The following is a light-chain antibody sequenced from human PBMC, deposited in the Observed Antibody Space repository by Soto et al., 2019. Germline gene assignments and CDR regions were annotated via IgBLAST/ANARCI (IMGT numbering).Light chain of an antibody. J-gene: IGKJ1*01. CDR3: HHYET. V-gene: IGKV3-20*01. Sequence: ELVMTQSPATLPISPGERATLSCRASQSVSSSYLAWYQQKPGQAPRLLIYGASSRATGIPGRFSGSGAGTEFTLTISRLEPEDVTVYYCHHYETFGQGTKVDIK. CDR1: QSVSSSY. CDR2: GAS.